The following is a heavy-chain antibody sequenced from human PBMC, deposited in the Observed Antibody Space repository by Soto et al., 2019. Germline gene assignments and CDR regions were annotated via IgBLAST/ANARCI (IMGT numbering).Heavy chain of an antibody. CDR2: IYYSGST. D-gene: IGHD2-15*01. CDR3: GGAEHSAYCSGTRCFHMDV. J-gene: IGHJ6*03. V-gene: IGHV4-59*01. CDR1: GGSIKSYY. Sequence: SETLSLTCTVSGGSIKSYYWSWIRQPPGKGLEWLGYIYYSGSTNYNPSLKSRVTISIDTSKNQFSLKLTSVTAADTAVYYCGGAEHSAYCSGTRCFHMDVWGKGTTVTVSS.